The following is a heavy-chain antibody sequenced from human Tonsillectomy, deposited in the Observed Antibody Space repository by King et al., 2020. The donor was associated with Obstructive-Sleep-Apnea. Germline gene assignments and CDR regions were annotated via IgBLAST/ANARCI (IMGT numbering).Heavy chain of an antibody. V-gene: IGHV3-30*02. CDR2: IRFDGSEK. J-gene: IGHJ4*02. CDR3: ARPGVGASSVIEY. Sequence: QLVQSGGGVVQPGRFLRLSCAAAGFTFSDSGMHWVRQPPGKGLDGGSFIRFDGSEKYYAYSVKGRFTTSRDNSRNTLYLHMNSLRVEDTAVYYCARPGVGASSVIEYWGQGTLVTVSS. CDR1: GFTFSDSG. D-gene: IGHD1-26*01.